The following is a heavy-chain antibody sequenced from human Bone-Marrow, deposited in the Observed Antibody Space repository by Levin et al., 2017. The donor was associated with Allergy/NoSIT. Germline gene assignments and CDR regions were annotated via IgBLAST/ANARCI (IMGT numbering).Heavy chain of an antibody. CDR3: ARGSKVLRYFDWLLYDAFDI. CDR1: GGSFSGYY. V-gene: IGHV4-34*01. CDR2: INHSGST. D-gene: IGHD3-9*01. J-gene: IGHJ3*02. Sequence: PGGSLRLSCAVYGGSFSGYYWSWIRQPPGKGLEWIGEINHSGSTNYNPSLKSRVTISVDTSKNQFSLKLSSVTAADTAVYYCARGSKVLRYFDWLLYDAFDIWGQGTMVTVSS.